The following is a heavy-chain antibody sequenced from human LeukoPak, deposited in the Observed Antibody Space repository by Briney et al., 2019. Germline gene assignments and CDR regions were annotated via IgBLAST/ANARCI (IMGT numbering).Heavy chain of an antibody. J-gene: IGHJ4*02. D-gene: IGHD3-22*01. CDR1: GGTFSSYA. CDR2: IIPIFGTA. Sequence: SVKVSCKASGGTFSSYAISWVRQAPGQGLEWMGGIIPIFGTANYAQKFQGRVTITADESTSTAYMELSSLRPEDTAVYYCARDLDSSGYFDYWGQGTLVTVSS. CDR3: ARDLDSSGYFDY. V-gene: IGHV1-69*01.